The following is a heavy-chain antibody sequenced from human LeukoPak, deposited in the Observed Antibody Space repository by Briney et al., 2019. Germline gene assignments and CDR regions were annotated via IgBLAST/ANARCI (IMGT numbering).Heavy chain of an antibody. CDR3: AKHRANIYDILTY. J-gene: IGHJ4*02. Sequence: GGSLRLSCAASGFTFSSYEMNWVRQAPGKGLEWVSYISSSGSTIYYADSVKGRFTISRDNSKNTLYLQMNSLRAEDTAVYYCAKHRANIYDILTYWGQGTLVTVSS. V-gene: IGHV3-48*03. CDR2: ISSSGSTI. CDR1: GFTFSSYE. D-gene: IGHD3-9*01.